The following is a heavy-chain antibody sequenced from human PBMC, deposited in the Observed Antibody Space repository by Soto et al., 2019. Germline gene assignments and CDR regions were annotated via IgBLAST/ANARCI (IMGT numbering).Heavy chain of an antibody. CDR2: IYHSGST. V-gene: IGHV4-30-2*01. J-gene: IGHJ4*02. CDR1: GGSISSGGYS. CDR3: ARASDSSGTIDY. D-gene: IGHD3-22*01. Sequence: SETLSLTCAVSGGSISSGGYSWSWIRQPPGKGLEWIGYIYHSGSTYYNPSLKSRVTISVDRSKNQSSLKLSSVTAADTAVYYCARASDSSGTIDYWGQGTLVTVS.